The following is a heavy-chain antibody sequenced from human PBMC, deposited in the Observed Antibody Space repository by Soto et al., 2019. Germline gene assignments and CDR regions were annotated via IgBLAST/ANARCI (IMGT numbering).Heavy chain of an antibody. CDR3: ARHKTTMLTVVSAFDP. J-gene: IGHJ5*02. V-gene: IGHV4-39*02. CDR2: IFYSGST. CDR1: GDSITRSNFY. Sequence: PSETLSLTCTVSGDSITRSNFYWGWIRQPPGKGLEWLGSIFYSGSTFYNPALKSRVTFSVDTSKNHVSLKLSSVTAADTAVYYCARHKTTMLTVVSAFDPWGQGTRVTVSS. D-gene: IGHD3-22*01.